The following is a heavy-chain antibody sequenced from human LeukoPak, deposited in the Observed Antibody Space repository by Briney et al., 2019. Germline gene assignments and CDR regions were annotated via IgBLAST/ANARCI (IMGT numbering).Heavy chain of an antibody. D-gene: IGHD6-19*01. J-gene: IGHJ5*02. CDR2: ISAYKGNT. V-gene: IGHV1-18*04. CDR3: ARGVSSGWTDWFDP. CDR1: GYTFTSSG. Sequence: ASVKVSCKASGYTFTSSGISWVRQAPGQGLEWRGWISAYKGNTNNAQKLQGRGTMTTDTPTSTVYMELRSLRSDDTAVYYCARGVSSGWTDWFDPWGQGTLVTVSS.